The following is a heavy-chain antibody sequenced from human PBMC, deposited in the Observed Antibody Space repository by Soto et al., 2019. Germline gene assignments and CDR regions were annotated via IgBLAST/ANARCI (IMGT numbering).Heavy chain of an antibody. D-gene: IGHD6-25*01. V-gene: IGHV1-69*01. CDR3: ARGDPNAAYYLDY. J-gene: IGHJ4*02. CDR1: GGTFSSYA. Sequence: QVQLVQSGAEVKKPGCSVKVSCKASGGTFSSYAISWVRQAPGHGLEWMGGIIPIFGTANYAEKFQGRVRITAEECTSTAYMELSSLRSEDTAVYYCARGDPNAAYYLDYWGQGTLLTVSS. CDR2: IIPIFGTA.